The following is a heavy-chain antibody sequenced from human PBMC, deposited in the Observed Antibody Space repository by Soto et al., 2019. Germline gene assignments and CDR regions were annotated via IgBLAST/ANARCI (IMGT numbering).Heavy chain of an antibody. CDR2: INPGNGNT. V-gene: IGHV1-3*01. CDR1: GYTFTSYA. J-gene: IGHJ2*01. CDR3: ARGASSVTTFYFDL. D-gene: IGHD4-17*01. Sequence: QVQVVQSGAEVKKPGASVKASCKASGYTFTSYAMHWVRQAPGQRLEWMGWINPGNGNTKNSQKFQGRVTITRDTFASTAYMELSSLRSEDTAVYYCARGASSVTTFYFDLWGRGTLVTVSS.